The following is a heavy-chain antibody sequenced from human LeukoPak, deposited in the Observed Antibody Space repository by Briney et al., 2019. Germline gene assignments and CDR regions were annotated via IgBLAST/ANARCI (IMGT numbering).Heavy chain of an antibody. V-gene: IGHV1-2*02. D-gene: IGHD6-19*01. Sequence: GASVKVSCKASGYTFTCYYMHWVRQAPGQGLEWMGWINPNSGGTNYAQKFQGRVTMTRDTSISTAYMELSRLRSDDTAVYYCARGIAVAGSPGGYWGQGTLVTVSS. J-gene: IGHJ4*02. CDR3: ARGIAVAGSPGGY. CDR1: GYTFTCYY. CDR2: INPNSGGT.